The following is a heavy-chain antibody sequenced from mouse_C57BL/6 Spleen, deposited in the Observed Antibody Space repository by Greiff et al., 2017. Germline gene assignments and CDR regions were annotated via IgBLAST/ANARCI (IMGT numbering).Heavy chain of an antibody. J-gene: IGHJ1*03. CDR3: ARSDYYGSSYWYFDV. D-gene: IGHD1-1*01. Sequence: VHVKQSGPVLVKPGASVKMSCKASGYTFTDYYMNWVKQSHGKSLEWIGVINPYNGGTSYNQKFKGKATLTVDKSSSTAYMELNSLTSEDSAVYYCARSDYYGSSYWYFDVWGTGTTVTVSS. CDR2: INPYNGGT. CDR1: GYTFTDYY. V-gene: IGHV1-19*01.